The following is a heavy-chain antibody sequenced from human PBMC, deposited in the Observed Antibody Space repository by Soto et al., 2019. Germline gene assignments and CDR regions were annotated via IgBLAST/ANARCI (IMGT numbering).Heavy chain of an antibody. CDR3: ARDQGYCTNGVCPSDWFDP. Sequence: GASVKVSCKASGYTFTGYYMHWVRQAPGQRLEGMGIINPSGGSTSYAQKFQGRVTMTRDTSTSTVYMELSSLRSEDTAVYYCARDQGYCTNGVCPSDWFDPWGQGTLVTVSS. D-gene: IGHD2-8*01. CDR2: INPSGGST. J-gene: IGHJ5*02. CDR1: GYTFTGYY. V-gene: IGHV1-46*01.